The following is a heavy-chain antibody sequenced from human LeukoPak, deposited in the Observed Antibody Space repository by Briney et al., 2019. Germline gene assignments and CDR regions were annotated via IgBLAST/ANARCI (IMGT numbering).Heavy chain of an antibody. J-gene: IGHJ5*02. CDR2: MNPNSGNT. V-gene: IGHV1-8*01. CDR3: ARGPLSKRNWFDP. D-gene: IGHD2/OR15-2a*01. CDR1: GYTLTSYD. Sequence: GASVKVSCKASGYTLTSYDINWVRQATGQGLEWMGWMNPNSGNTGYAQKFQGRVTMTRNTSISTAYMELSSLRSEDTAVYCCARGPLSKRNWFDPWGQGTLVTVSS.